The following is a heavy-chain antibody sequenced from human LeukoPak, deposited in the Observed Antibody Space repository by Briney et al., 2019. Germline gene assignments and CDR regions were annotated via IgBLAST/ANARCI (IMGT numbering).Heavy chain of an antibody. Sequence: GGSLRLSCAASGFTFGDYYMSWIRQAPGKGLEWLSYISSSGSAIYYADSVKGRFTISRDNAKNSLYLHMNSLRAEDTAVYYCARDQKWELPPNYWGQETLVTVSS. CDR1: GFTFGDYY. J-gene: IGHJ4*02. CDR2: ISSSGSAI. CDR3: ARDQKWELPPNY. V-gene: IGHV3-11*01. D-gene: IGHD1-26*01.